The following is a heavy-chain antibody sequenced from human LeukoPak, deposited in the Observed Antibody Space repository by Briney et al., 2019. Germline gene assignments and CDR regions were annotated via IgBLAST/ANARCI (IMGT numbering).Heavy chain of an antibody. CDR2: IYYSGSV. Sequence: PSQTLSLTCSVSGGSISSGDYYWSWVRQSPEKGLEWLGFIYYSGSVFYNPSLKSRLAISVDSSVNQFSLTLTSVTAADTAVYYCARGGRFCAAGSCYPIWFAPWGRGTLVTVSS. CDR3: ARGGRFCAAGSCYPIWFAP. V-gene: IGHV4-30-4*01. CDR1: GGSISSGDYY. D-gene: IGHD2-15*01. J-gene: IGHJ5*02.